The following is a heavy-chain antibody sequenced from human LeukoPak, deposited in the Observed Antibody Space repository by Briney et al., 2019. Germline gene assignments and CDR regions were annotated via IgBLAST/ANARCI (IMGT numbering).Heavy chain of an antibody. CDR3: ARDLLVYDFWSGYSPHNWFDP. V-gene: IGHV1-2*02. D-gene: IGHD3-3*01. CDR2: INPNSGGT. CDR1: GYTFTGYY. Sequence: ASVKVSCKASGYTFTGYYMHWVRQAPGQGLEWMGWINPNSGGTNYAQKFQGRVTMTRDTSISTAYMELSRLRSDDTAVYYCARDLLVYDFWSGYSPHNWFDPWAREPWSPSPQ. J-gene: IGHJ5*02.